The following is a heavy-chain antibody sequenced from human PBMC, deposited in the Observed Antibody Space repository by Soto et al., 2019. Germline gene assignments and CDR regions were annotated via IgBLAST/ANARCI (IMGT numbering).Heavy chain of an antibody. Sequence: GASVKVSCKASGYTFTSYGISWVRQAPGQGLEWMGWISAYNGNTNYAQKLQGRVTMTTDTSTSTAYMELRSLRSDDTAVYYCARDGYCSGGSCYFSWFAPWGQGTLVTVSS. CDR1: GYTFTSYG. V-gene: IGHV1-18*01. CDR3: ARDGYCSGGSCYFSWFAP. D-gene: IGHD2-15*01. J-gene: IGHJ5*02. CDR2: ISAYNGNT.